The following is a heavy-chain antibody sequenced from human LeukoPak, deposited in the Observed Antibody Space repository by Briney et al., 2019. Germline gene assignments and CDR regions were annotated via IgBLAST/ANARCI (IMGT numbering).Heavy chain of an antibody. CDR3: ARGRPRGYSYGSGKYFDY. CDR1: GGSISSNNW. CDR2: IYHSGSP. J-gene: IGHJ4*02. V-gene: IGHV4-4*02. Sequence: SGTLSLTCAVSGGSISSNNWWGWVRQPPGKGLEWIGEIYHSGSPNYNPSLKSRVTISVDKSRNHFSLNLSSVTAADTAVYYCARGRPRGYSYGSGKYFDYWGQGTLVTVSS. D-gene: IGHD5-18*01.